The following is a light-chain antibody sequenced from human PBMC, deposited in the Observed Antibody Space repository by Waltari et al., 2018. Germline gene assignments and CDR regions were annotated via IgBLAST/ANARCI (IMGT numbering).Light chain of an antibody. CDR1: SSDVGGYNY. CDR2: GVS. Sequence: QSALTQPASVSGSPGQSITISCTGTSSDVGGYNYVSWFQQLPGKAPKLLIYGVSYRPSGVSNRFSGSKSGSTASLTISGLQTEDEADYYCISYTTSDTYVFGTGTKVTVL. CDR3: ISYTTSDTYV. J-gene: IGLJ1*01. V-gene: IGLV2-14*01.